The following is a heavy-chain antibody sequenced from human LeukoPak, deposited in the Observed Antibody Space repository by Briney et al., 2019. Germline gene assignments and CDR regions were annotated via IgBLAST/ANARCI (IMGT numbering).Heavy chain of an antibody. D-gene: IGHD3-22*01. CDR1: GYTFTSYG. Sequence: ASVKVSCKASGYTFTSYGISWVRQAPGQGLEWMGWISTHNGNTKYTQNLQGRVTMTTDTSTSTAYMELRSLRSDDTAVYYCARSDRSGYYFDDSWGQGTLVTVSS. J-gene: IGHJ4*02. CDR2: ISTHNGNT. V-gene: IGHV1-18*01. CDR3: ARSDRSGYYFDDS.